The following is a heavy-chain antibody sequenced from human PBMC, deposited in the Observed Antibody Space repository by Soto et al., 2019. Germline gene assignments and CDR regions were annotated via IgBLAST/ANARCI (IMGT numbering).Heavy chain of an antibody. D-gene: IGHD6-6*01. CDR2: IYPGDSDT. Sequence: PGESLKISCKGSGYSFTSYWIGWVRQMPGKGLEWMGIIYPGDSDTRYSPSFQGQVTISADKSISTAYLQWSSLKASDTAMYYCARGPRLYSSSDPRGGFDPWGQGTLVTVSS. CDR3: ARGPRLYSSSDPRGGFDP. CDR1: GYSFTSYW. V-gene: IGHV5-51*01. J-gene: IGHJ5*02.